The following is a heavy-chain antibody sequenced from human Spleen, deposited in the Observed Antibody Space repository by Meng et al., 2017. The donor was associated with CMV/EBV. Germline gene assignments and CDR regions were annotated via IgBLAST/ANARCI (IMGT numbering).Heavy chain of an antibody. Sequence: ASVKVSCKASGYTFTGYYMHWVRQAPGQGLEWMGWVSPDSGGTNYAQKFQGRVTMTRDTSIRTVYMELTRLSSDDTALYFCTRGGNWNYLRFFDYWGQGTLVTVSS. CDR2: VSPDSGGT. CDR3: TRGGNWNYLRFFDY. J-gene: IGHJ4*02. CDR1: GYTFTGYY. V-gene: IGHV1-2*02. D-gene: IGHD1-7*01.